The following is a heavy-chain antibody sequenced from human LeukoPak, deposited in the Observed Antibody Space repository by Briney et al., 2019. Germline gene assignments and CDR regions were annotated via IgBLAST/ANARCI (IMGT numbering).Heavy chain of an antibody. D-gene: IGHD6-13*01. V-gene: IGHV4-4*07. CDR3: ARVLGSWYPRSWFDP. Sequence: PSETLSLTCTVSGGSISSYYWSWIRQPAGKGLEWIGRIYTSGSTNYNPSLKSRVTMSVDTSKNQFSLKLSSVTAADTVVYYCARVLGSWYPRSWFDPWGQGTLVTVSS. CDR2: IYTSGST. CDR1: GGSISSYY. J-gene: IGHJ5*02.